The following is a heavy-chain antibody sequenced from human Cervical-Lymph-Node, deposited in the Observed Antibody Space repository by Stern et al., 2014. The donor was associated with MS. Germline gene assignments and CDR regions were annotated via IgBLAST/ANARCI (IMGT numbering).Heavy chain of an antibody. J-gene: IGHJ3*02. CDR1: GGTFSSYS. CDR3: ARVRGNWNYDRKPAVDEAFYI. V-gene: IGHV1-69*01. D-gene: IGHD1-7*01. CDR2: IIPIFRTT. Sequence: QLVQSGAEVKKPGSSVKVSCKDSGGTFSSYSFAWVRQAPGQGLEWMGGIIPIFRTTNYARKFQGKATITADESTSTAYMELTSLTSEDTAVYFCARVRGNWNYDRKPAVDEAFYIWGQGTMVTVSS.